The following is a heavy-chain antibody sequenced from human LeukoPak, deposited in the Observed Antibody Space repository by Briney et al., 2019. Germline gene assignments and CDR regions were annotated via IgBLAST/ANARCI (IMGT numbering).Heavy chain of an antibody. CDR2: INWSGGST. V-gene: IGHV3-20*04. J-gene: IGHJ6*03. Sequence: PGASLRLSCTASGFTFDNYLMNWVRQGPGQGLEWVGGINWSGGSTGYAHHVEGRVTISRDTAKRSLYMQMTSLRAEYTALYYCGRVEVLTALPDNYYYMDVWGKGTTVTVSS. CDR3: GRVEVLTALPDNYYYMDV. D-gene: IGHD2-21*02. CDR1: GFTFDNYL.